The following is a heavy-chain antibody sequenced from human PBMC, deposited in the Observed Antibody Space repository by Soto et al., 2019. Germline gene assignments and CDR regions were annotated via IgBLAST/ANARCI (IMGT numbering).Heavy chain of an antibody. CDR1: GGSISSYY. CDR3: AREIGSGYDYYNWFDP. V-gene: IGHV4-59*01. D-gene: IGHD5-12*01. J-gene: IGHJ5*02. CDR2: IYYSGST. Sequence: KTSETLSLTCTVSGGSISSYYWSWIRQPPGKGLEWIGYIYYSGSTNYNPSLKSRVTISVETSKNQFSLKLSSVTAADTAVYYCAREIGSGYDYYNWFDPWGQGTLVTVSS.